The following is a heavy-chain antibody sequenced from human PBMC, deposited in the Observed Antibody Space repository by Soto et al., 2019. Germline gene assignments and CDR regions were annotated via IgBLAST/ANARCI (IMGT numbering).Heavy chain of an antibody. V-gene: IGHV3-21*01. CDR3: ARGYCSRSSCYTGDAFDI. Sequence: PGGSLRLSCAASGFTFSSYNMNWVRQAPGKGLEWVSSISSSRYMYYADSVKGRLIISRDNAKNSLYLHMNSLRAEDTAVYYCARGYCSRSSCYTGDAFDIWGQGTVVTVSS. CDR1: GFTFSSYN. D-gene: IGHD2-2*02. CDR2: ISSSRYM. J-gene: IGHJ3*02.